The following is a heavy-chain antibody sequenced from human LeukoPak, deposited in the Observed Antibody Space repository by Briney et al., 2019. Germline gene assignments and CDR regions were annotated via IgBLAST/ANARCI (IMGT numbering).Heavy chain of an antibody. CDR1: GFTFSSYW. CDR3: ARDSRADSSGYLNWFDP. Sequence: PGGSLRLSYAASGFTFSSYWMIWVRQAPGQGLAWVANIKQDGSEKYYVASVKGRFTISRDNAKNSLYLQMNSLRAEDTAVYYCARDSRADSSGYLNWFDPWGQGTLVTVSS. D-gene: IGHD3-22*01. V-gene: IGHV3-7*01. J-gene: IGHJ5*02. CDR2: IKQDGSEK.